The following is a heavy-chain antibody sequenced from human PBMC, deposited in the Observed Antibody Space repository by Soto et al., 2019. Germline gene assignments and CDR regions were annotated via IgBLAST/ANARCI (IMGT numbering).Heavy chain of an antibody. CDR2: ISGSGGST. V-gene: IGHV3-23*01. D-gene: IGHD4-17*01. Sequence: TGGSLRLSCAASGFTFSSYAMSWVRQAPGKGLEWVSAISGSGGSTYYADSVKGRFTISRDNSKNTLHLQMNSLRAEDTAVYYCAKYTSGDYVPFDYWGQGTLVTVSS. CDR3: AKYTSGDYVPFDY. CDR1: GFTFSSYA. J-gene: IGHJ4*02.